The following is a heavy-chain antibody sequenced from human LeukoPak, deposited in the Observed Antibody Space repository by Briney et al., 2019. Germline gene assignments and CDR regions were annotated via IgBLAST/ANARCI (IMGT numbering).Heavy chain of an antibody. CDR3: ARERPPGDSSNWFLEGYFDI. D-gene: IGHD6-13*01. CDR1: GGTFSSYA. CDR2: IIPIFGTA. J-gene: IGHJ4*02. V-gene: IGHV1-69*05. Sequence: VASVKVSCXASGGTFSSYAITWVRQAPGQGLGWMGRIIPIFGTANYAQKFQGRVTITTDESTSTAYMELSTLRSDDTAVYYCARERPPGDSSNWFLEGYFDIWGQGTLVTVSS.